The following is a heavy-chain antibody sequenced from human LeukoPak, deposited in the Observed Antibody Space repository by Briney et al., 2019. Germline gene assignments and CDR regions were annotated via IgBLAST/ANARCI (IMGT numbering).Heavy chain of an antibody. CDR1: GGSISSGGYS. CDR3: ARDKYYGSGSHCDS. J-gene: IGHJ5*01. D-gene: IGHD3-10*01. V-gene: IGHV4-30-2*01. CDR2: IYHGGST. Sequence: SQTLSLTCAVSGGSISSGGYSWSWIRQPPGKGLEWIGYIYHGGSTYYNPSLKSRVTISVDRSKNQFSLKLSSVTAADTAVYYCARDKYYGSGSHCDSWGQGTLVTVSS.